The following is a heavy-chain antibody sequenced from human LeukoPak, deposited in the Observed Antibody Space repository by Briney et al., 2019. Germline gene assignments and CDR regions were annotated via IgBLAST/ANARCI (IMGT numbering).Heavy chain of an antibody. CDR2: IRSKANSYAT. Sequence: GGSQKLSCAASGFTFSGSAMHWVRQASGKGLEWVGRIRSKANSYATAYAASVKGRFTISRDDSKNTAYLQLNSLKTEDTAVYYCTRFGSDDGEYAYWGQGTLVTVSS. V-gene: IGHV3-73*01. CDR1: GFTFSGSA. J-gene: IGHJ4*02. CDR3: TRFGSDDGEYAY. D-gene: IGHD4-17*01.